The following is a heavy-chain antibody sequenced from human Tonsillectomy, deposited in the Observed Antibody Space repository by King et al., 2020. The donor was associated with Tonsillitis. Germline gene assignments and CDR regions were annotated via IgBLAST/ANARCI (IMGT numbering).Heavy chain of an antibody. J-gene: IGHJ6*02. CDR1: GYSFTSYW. Sequence: VQLVESGAEVKKPGESLRISCKGSGYSFTSYWISWVRQMPGKGLEWMGRIDPSDSYTNYSPSFQGHVTISADKSISTAYLQWSSLKASDTAMYYCAMIPVGYCSSTNCPPAGDMDVWGQGTTVTVSS. D-gene: IGHD2-2*01. CDR2: IDPSDSYT. V-gene: IGHV5-10-1*03. CDR3: AMIPVGYCSSTNCPPAGDMDV.